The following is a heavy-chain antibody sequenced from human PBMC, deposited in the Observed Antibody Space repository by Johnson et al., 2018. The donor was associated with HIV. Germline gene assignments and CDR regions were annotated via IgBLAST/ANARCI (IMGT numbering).Heavy chain of an antibody. Sequence: VQLVESGGGVVQPGRSLRLSCAASGFTFSSYAMHWVRQAPGKGLEWVAVISYDGSNKYYADSVKGRFTISRDNSKNTLYLQMNSLRAEDTAVYYCARDFGLFLGKDDAFDIWGQGTMVTVSS. CDR3: ARDFGLFLGKDDAFDI. J-gene: IGHJ3*02. V-gene: IGHV3-30*04. D-gene: IGHD7-27*01. CDR1: GFTFSSYA. CDR2: ISYDGSNK.